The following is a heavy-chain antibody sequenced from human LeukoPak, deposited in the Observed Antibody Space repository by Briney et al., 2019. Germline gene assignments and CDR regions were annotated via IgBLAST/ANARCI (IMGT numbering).Heavy chain of an antibody. D-gene: IGHD6-19*01. Sequence: PGGSLGLSCAASGFTFSTYVMNWFRQAPGKGLEWVSTISVGAEYIFYADSVKGRFTISRDDSNNALYLQMHSLRAEDTALYYCARGGSGWYSDCWGQGTLVTVSS. CDR2: ISVGAEYI. J-gene: IGHJ4*02. V-gene: IGHV3-23*01. CDR3: ARGGSGWYSDC. CDR1: GFTFSTYV.